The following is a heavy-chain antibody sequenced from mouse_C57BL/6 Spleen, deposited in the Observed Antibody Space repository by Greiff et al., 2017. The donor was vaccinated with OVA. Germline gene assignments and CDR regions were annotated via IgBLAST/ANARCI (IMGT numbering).Heavy chain of an antibody. J-gene: IGHJ2*01. V-gene: IGHV5-4*01. D-gene: IGHD1-1*01. CDR2: ISDGGSYT. CDR1: GFTFSSYA. CDR3: ARDSNYLDY. Sequence: EVQVVESGGGLVKPGGSLKLSCAASGFTFSSYAMSWVRQTPEKRLEWVATISDGGSYTYYPDNVKGRFTISRDNAKNNLYLQMSHLKSEDTAMYYCARDSNYLDYWGQGTTLTVSS.